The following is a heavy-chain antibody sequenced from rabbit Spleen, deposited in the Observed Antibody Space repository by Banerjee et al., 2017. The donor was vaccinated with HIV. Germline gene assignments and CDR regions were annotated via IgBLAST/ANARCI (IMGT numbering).Heavy chain of an antibody. CDR1: GFDFSRNYY. CDR3: ARGSAAMTMVITGYYLNL. CDR2: IYGDSSGST. J-gene: IGHJ4*01. V-gene: IGHV1S40*01. D-gene: IGHD2-1*01. Sequence: QSLEESGGDLVKPGASLTLTCKASGFDFSRNYYMSWVRQAPGKGLEWIACIYGDSSGSTWYATWAKGRFTISKTSSTTVTLQMTSLTAADTATYFCARGSAAMTMVITGYYLNLWGQGTLVTVS.